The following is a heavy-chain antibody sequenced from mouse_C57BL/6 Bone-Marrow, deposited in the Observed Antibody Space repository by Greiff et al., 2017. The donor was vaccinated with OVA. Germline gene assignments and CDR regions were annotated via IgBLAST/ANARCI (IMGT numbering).Heavy chain of an antibody. CDR2: IRNKANGYTT. D-gene: IGHD2-5*01. J-gene: IGHJ3*01. CDR3: ASYYSNLQGFAY. CDR1: GFTFTDYY. Sequence: EVKLEESGGGLVQPGGSLSLSCAASGFTFTDYYMSWVRQPPGKALEWLGFIRNKANGYTTEYSASVKGRFTISRDNSQSILYLQMNALGAEDSATYYCASYYSNLQGFAYWGQGTLVTVSA. V-gene: IGHV7-3*01.